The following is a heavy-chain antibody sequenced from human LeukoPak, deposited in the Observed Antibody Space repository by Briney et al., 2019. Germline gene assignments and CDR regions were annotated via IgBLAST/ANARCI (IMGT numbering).Heavy chain of an antibody. V-gene: IGHV4-59*01. CDR1: GGSISSYY. CDR3: ARGGGSYDSSGYYYLY. Sequence: SETLSLTCTVSGGSISSYYRSWIRQPPGKGLEWIGYIYYSGSTNYNPSLKSRVTISVDTSKNQFSLKLSSVTAADTAVYYCARGGGSYDSSGYYYLYWGQGTLVTVSS. CDR2: IYYSGST. D-gene: IGHD3-22*01. J-gene: IGHJ4*02.